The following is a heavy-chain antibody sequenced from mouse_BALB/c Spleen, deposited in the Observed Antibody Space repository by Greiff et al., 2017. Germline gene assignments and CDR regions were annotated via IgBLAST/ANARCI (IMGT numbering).Heavy chain of an antibody. J-gene: IGHJ3*01. D-gene: IGHD2-1*01. CDR2: IDPYNGGT. CDR1: GYSFTGYN. Sequence: EVQLQQSGPELGKPGASVKISCKASGYSFTGYNMYWVKQSHRKSLEWIGYIDPYNGGTSYNQKSKGKATLTVDKSSSTAYMHLNSLTSEDSAIYYCAREDYGNPFAYWGQGTLVTVSA. V-gene: IGHV1S135*01. CDR3: AREDYGNPFAY.